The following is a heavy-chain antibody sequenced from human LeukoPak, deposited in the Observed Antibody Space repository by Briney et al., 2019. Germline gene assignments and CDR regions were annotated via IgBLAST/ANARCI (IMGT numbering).Heavy chain of an antibody. CDR3: AKSGARQYNWFDP. D-gene: IGHD1-26*01. Sequence: GGSLRLSCTASGFMFSNYAMSWVRQAPGKGLDWVSGVSGSGGNTYYAESVKGRFTISRDNSKNTVNLQMNSLRAEDTAVYYCAKSGARQYNWFDPWGQGTLVTVSS. CDR2: VSGSGGNT. J-gene: IGHJ5*02. V-gene: IGHV3-23*01. CDR1: GFMFSNYA.